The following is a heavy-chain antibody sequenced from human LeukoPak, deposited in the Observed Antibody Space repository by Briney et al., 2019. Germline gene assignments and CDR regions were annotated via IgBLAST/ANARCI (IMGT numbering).Heavy chain of an antibody. J-gene: IGHJ6*03. CDR1: GFTFGSYW. V-gene: IGHV3-7*01. CDR2: IKQDGSEK. D-gene: IGHD5-12*01. CDR3: ARQSITHYFYYMDV. Sequence: GGSLRLSCAASGFTFGSYWMSWVRQAPGKGLEWVANIKQDGSEKYYVDSVKGRFTISRDNAKNSLYLQMDSLRAEDTAVYYCARQSITHYFYYMDVWGKGTTVTISS.